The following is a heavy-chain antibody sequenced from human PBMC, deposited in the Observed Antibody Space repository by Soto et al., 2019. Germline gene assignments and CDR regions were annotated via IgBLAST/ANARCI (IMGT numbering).Heavy chain of an antibody. V-gene: IGHV1-69*13. D-gene: IGHD3-9*01. CDR2: IIPIFGTA. CDR3: ARDPINYDILTGYLSNYYYYYGMDV. J-gene: IGHJ6*02. CDR1: GGTFSSYA. Sequence: ASVKVSCKASGGTFSSYAISWVRQAPGQGLEWMGGIIPIFGTANYAQKFQGRVTITADESTSTAYMELSSLRSEDTAVYYCARDPINYDILTGYLSNYYYYYGMDVWGQGTTVTVSS.